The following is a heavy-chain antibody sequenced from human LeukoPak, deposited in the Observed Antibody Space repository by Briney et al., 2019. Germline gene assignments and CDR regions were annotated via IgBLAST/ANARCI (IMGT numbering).Heavy chain of an antibody. CDR3: ARDSDYGDYVGY. D-gene: IGHD4-17*01. CDR2: IIPTFGIA. CDR1: GGTFSSYA. V-gene: IGHV1-69*04. Sequence: SVKVSCKASGGTFSSYAISWVRQAPGQGLEWMGRIIPTFGIANYAQKFQGRVTITADKSTSTAYMELSSLRSEDTAVYYCARDSDYGDYVGYWGQGTLVTVSS. J-gene: IGHJ4*02.